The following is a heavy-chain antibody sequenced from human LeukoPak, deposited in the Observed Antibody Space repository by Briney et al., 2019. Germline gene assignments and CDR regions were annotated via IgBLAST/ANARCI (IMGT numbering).Heavy chain of an antibody. Sequence: SQTLSLTCTVSGGSISSGGYYWSWIRQHPGKGLEWIGYIYYSGSTYYNPSLKSRVTMSVDTSKNQFSLKLSSVTAADTAVYYCARDGDSSFPNDAFDIWGQGTMVTVSS. D-gene: IGHD3-22*01. CDR2: IYYSGST. CDR3: ARDGDSSFPNDAFDI. CDR1: GGSISSGGYY. J-gene: IGHJ3*02. V-gene: IGHV4-31*03.